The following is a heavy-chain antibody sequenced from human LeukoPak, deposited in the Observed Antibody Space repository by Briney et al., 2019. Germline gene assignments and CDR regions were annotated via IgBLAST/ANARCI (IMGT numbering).Heavy chain of an antibody. D-gene: IGHD4-17*01. CDR3: AGFHAYGVTTPPLGY. Sequence: SETLSLTCIVSGGSISSSIYYWAWVRQPPGKGLEWIGTVFYNGATQYSPSLRSRVTISIDTSKNQFSLKLSSVTAADTAVYYCAGFHAYGVTTPPLGYWGQGTLVTVSS. J-gene: IGHJ4*02. CDR2: VFYNGAT. CDR1: GGSISSSIYY. V-gene: IGHV4-39*07.